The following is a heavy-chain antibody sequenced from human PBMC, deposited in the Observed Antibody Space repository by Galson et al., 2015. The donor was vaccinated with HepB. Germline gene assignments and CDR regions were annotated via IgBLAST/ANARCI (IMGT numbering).Heavy chain of an antibody. Sequence: SVKVSCKASGYTFTGYYMHWVRQAPGQGPEWMGWINPNSGGTNYAQKFQGWVTMTRDTSISTAYMELSRLRSDDTAVYYCARDRNYDILTGYPGGGGMDVWGQGTTVTVSS. J-gene: IGHJ6*02. CDR1: GYTFTGYY. D-gene: IGHD3-9*01. CDR3: ARDRNYDILTGYPGGGGMDV. CDR2: INPNSGGT. V-gene: IGHV1-2*04.